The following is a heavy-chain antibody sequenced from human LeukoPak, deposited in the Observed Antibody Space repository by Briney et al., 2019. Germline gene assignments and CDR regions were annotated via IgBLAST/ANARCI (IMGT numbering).Heavy chain of an antibody. CDR1: GFIYRRYE. D-gene: IGHD6-13*01. J-gene: IGHJ4*02. CDR2: ISSTGGTV. CDR3: ARRSSTGYSSSDDY. V-gene: IGHV3-48*03. Sequence: GGSQRLPCAASGFIYRRYEMNWVRQAPGKGREWVAYISSTGGTVYYADSVMGRFTISRDDAKNSLYLQMKSLRVEDTALYYCARRSSTGYSSSDDYWGQGTLVTVSS.